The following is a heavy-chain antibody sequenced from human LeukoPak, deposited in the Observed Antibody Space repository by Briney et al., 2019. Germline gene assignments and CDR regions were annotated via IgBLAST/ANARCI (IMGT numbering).Heavy chain of an antibody. CDR1: GGSISSYY. Sequence: SETLSHTCTVSGGSISSYYWNWIRQPPGKGLEWIGDIHYSGSTKYKPSLKSRVTISVDTSKNQFSLKLSFVTAADTAVYYCARDRVRDGLDVWGQGTTVTVSS. D-gene: IGHD6-25*01. CDR3: ARDRVRDGLDV. V-gene: IGHV4-59*12. J-gene: IGHJ6*02. CDR2: IHYSGST.